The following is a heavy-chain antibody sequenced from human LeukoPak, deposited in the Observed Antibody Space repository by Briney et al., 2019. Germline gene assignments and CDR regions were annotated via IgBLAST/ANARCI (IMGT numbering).Heavy chain of an antibody. CDR3: ARRKAAAAPGKYYFDY. V-gene: IGHV4-34*01. CDR1: GGSFSGYY. Sequence: SETLSLTCAVYGGSFSGYYWSWIRQPPGKGLEWIGEINHSGSTNYNPSLKSRVTISVDTSKNQFSLKLSSVTAADTAVYYCARRKAAAAPGKYYFDYWGQGTLVTVSS. D-gene: IGHD6-13*01. J-gene: IGHJ4*02. CDR2: INHSGST.